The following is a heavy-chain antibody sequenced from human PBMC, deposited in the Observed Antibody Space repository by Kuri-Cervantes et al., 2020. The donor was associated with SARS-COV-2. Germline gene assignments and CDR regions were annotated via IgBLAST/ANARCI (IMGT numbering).Heavy chain of an antibody. CDR2: IGTAGDP. J-gene: IGHJ6*02. V-gene: IGHV3-13*05. D-gene: IGHD3-10*01. Sequence: GGSLRLSCAASGFTFSSYDMHWVRQATGKGLEWVSAIGTAGDPYYPGSVKGRFTISRENAKNSLYLQMNSLRAGDTAVYYCARDLKVRGVIIIYYYYGMDVWGQGTTVTVSS. CDR3: ARDLKVRGVIIIYYYYGMDV. CDR1: GFTFSSYD.